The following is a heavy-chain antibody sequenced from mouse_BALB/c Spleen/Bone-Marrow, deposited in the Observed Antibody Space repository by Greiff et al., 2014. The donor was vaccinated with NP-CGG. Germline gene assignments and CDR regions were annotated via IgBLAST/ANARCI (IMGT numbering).Heavy chain of an antibody. V-gene: IGHV5-6-5*01. CDR3: AREMVTGFAY. J-gene: IGHJ3*01. CDR2: ISSGGST. D-gene: IGHD2-2*01. CDR1: GFTFSSYA. Sequence: EVKLMESGGGLVKPGGSLKLSCAASGFTFSSYAMSWVRQTPEKRLEWVASISSGGSTYYPDSVKGRFTISRDNARNILYLQMSSLRSDDTAMYYCAREMVTGFAYWGQGTLVTASA.